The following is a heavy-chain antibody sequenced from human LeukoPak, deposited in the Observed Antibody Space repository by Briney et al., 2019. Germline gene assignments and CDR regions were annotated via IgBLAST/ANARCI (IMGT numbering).Heavy chain of an antibody. Sequence: AGGSLRLSCAASGFTFSSYEMNWVRQAPGKGLEWVSYINSRGSAIYYADSAKGRFTISRDNAQNSLYLQMNSLRAEDTAVYYCARAHSKYDYWGQGTLVTVSS. CDR1: GFTFSSYE. J-gene: IGHJ4*02. V-gene: IGHV3-48*03. D-gene: IGHD4-11*01. CDR2: INSRGSAI. CDR3: ARAHSKYDY.